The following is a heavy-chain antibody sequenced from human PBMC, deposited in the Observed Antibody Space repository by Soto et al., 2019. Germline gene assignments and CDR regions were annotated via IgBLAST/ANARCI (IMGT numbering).Heavy chain of an antibody. CDR3: AHFTYYYDSSGYYYDY. CDR1: GFSLSTSGVG. D-gene: IGHD3-22*01. V-gene: IGHV2-5*02. CDR2: IYWDDDK. J-gene: IGHJ4*02. Sequence: QITLKESGPTLVKPTQTLTLTCTFSGFSLSTSGVGVGWIRQPPGKALEWLALIYWDDDKRYSPSLKSRLTITKDTSKNQLVLTMTNMDPVDTATYYCAHFTYYYDSSGYYYDYWGQGTLVTVSS.